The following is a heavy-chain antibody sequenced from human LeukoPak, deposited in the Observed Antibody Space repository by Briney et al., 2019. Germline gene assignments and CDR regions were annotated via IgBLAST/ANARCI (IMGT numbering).Heavy chain of an antibody. J-gene: IGHJ4*02. CDR1: GFTFSSYG. V-gene: IGHV3-30*02. CDR2: IRYDGSNK. D-gene: IGHD5-18*01. CDR3: AKVARIQLWSLDY. Sequence: PGGSLRLSCAASGFTFSSYGMHWVRQAPGKGVEWVAFIRYDGSNKYYADSVKGRFTISRDNSKNTLYLQMNSLRAEDTAVYYCAKVARIQLWSLDYWGQGTLVTVSS.